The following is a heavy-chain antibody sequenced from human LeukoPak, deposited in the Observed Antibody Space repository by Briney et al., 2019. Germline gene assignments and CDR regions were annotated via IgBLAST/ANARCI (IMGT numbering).Heavy chain of an antibody. CDR2: INHSGST. CDR1: GGSFSGYY. V-gene: IGHV4-34*01. D-gene: IGHD6-19*01. J-gene: IGHJ3*01. CDR3: ARSYSGWFEDAFDV. Sequence: SETLSLTCAVYGGSFSGYYWSWIRQPPGKGLEWIGEINHSGSTNYNPSLKSRVSISLDTSRNQFSLTLNSVTAADTALYYCARSYSGWFEDAFDVWGQGTMVTVSS.